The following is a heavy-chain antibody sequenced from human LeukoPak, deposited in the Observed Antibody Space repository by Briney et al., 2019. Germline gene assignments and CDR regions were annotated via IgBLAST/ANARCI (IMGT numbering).Heavy chain of an antibody. V-gene: IGHV3-23*01. J-gene: IGHJ6*04. CDR1: GFTFSTSA. D-gene: IGHD3-10*01. CDR3: AKDPPFGDYYYHMDV. Sequence: GGSLRLSCAASGFTFSTSAMSWVRQAPGKGLEWVSAISASGGSTYYADSVKGRFTISRDNSKSTLYLRMNSLRGEDTAVYYCAKDPPFGDYYYHMDVWGKGTTVTVSS. CDR2: ISASGGST.